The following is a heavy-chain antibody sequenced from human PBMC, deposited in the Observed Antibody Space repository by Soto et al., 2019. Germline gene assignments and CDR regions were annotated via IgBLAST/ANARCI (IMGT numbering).Heavy chain of an antibody. D-gene: IGHD2-15*01. J-gene: IGHJ4*02. CDR3: GSLIDAATGFSGRDY. V-gene: IGHV4-39*01. CDR2: MYSSRSP. Sequence: SETLSLTCTVSGGESRNSCNFWWGWMRQPPGKGLGFGGSMYSSRSPHYTPSLKSRVRISLEPSKNQLSPQLDAVTASATAVYYCGSLIDAATGFSGRDYWSQGTRVTVSS. CDR1: GGESRNSCNFW.